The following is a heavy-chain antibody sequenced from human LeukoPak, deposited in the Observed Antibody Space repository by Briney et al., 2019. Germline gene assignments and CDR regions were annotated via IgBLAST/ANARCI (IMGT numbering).Heavy chain of an antibody. CDR3: AKSYTSSSLDYFDY. D-gene: IGHD6-6*01. CDR2: IDPDNSDT. J-gene: IGHJ4*02. CDR1: GYSFTTYW. V-gene: IGHV5-51*01. Sequence: GESLKISCQGSGYSFTTYWIGWVRHMPGKGLEWMGIIDPDNSDTRYSPSFQGQVTISADKSVSTAYLQWSSLKASDTAMYYCAKSYTSSSLDYFDYWGQGTLVTVSS.